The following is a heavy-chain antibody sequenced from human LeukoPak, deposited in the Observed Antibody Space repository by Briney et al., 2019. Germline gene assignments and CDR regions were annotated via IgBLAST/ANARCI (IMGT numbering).Heavy chain of an antibody. CDR2: IIPILGIA. J-gene: IGHJ5*02. V-gene: IGHV1-69*02. D-gene: IGHD3-3*01. CDR3: ARARGFWSGHSPADWFDP. Sequence: SVTVSCKASGGTFSSYTISWLRQAPGQGLEWMGRIIPILGIANYAQKFQGRVTITADKSTSTAYMELSSLRSEDTAVYYCARARGFWSGHSPADWFDPWGQGTLVTVSS. CDR1: GGTFSSYT.